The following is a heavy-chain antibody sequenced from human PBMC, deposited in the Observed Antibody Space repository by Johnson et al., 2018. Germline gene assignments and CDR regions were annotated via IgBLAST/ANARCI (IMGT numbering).Heavy chain of an antibody. Sequence: VQLVQSGGGLVQPGGSLKLSCAASGFTFSGSTMHWVRQASGKGLEWVGRIRSKANSYATAYAASVKGRFTISSDDSQNTAYLPMNSLKPDDTAVYYGASSRSACYGDYVGAEYFQHWGQGTLVTVSS. CDR3: ASSRSACYGDYVGAEYFQH. V-gene: IGHV3-73*01. CDR2: IRSKANSYAT. D-gene: IGHD4-17*01. J-gene: IGHJ1*01. CDR1: GFTFSGST.